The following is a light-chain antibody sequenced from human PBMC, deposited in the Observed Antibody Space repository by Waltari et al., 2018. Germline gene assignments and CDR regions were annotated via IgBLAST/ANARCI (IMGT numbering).Light chain of an antibody. V-gene: IGKV1-16*01. Sequence: DLQLTQSPSSLSASVGDRVTITCRARQGISNYLAWFQQKPGKAPKSLIFAASYLQTGVPSRFSGGGSGTDFTLTISTLHPEDVGAYYCQQYGSYPHTFGGGTKVEI. CDR3: QQYGSYPHT. J-gene: IGKJ4*01. CDR1: QGISNY. CDR2: AAS.